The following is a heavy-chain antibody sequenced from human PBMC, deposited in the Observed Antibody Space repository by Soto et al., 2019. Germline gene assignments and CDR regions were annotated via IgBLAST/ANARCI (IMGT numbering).Heavy chain of an antibody. D-gene: IGHD6-13*01. V-gene: IGHV1-3*01. J-gene: IGHJ4*02. Sequence: QVQLVQSGAEVKKPGASVKVSCKASGYTFTSYAMHWVRQAPGQRLEWMGWINAGNGNTKYSQKFQGRVTITRDTSASTAYMELSSLRSEDTAVYYCARDPTAAGSSMAYWGQGTLVTVSS. CDR2: INAGNGNT. CDR1: GYTFTSYA. CDR3: ARDPTAAGSSMAY.